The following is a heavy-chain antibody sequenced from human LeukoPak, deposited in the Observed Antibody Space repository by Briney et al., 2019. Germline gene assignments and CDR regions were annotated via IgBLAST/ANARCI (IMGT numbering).Heavy chain of an antibody. Sequence: SETLSLTCTVSGGSISSYYWSWIRQPPGKGLEWIGYIYYSGSTNYNPSLKSRVTISVDTSKNQFSLKLSSVTAADTAVYYCAGGPSKMAAVGYWGQGTLVTVSS. D-gene: IGHD5-24*01. CDR2: IYYSGST. J-gene: IGHJ4*02. V-gene: IGHV4-59*01. CDR1: GGSISSYY. CDR3: AGGPSKMAAVGY.